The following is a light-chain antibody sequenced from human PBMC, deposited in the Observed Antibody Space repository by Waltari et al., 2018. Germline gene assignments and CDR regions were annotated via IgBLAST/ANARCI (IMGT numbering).Light chain of an antibody. J-gene: IGLJ2*01. V-gene: IGLV3-21*04. CDR1: NIGSKS. CDR3: QVWDSSSDLPV. CDR2: YDS. Sequence: SYVLTQPPSVSVAPGKTARITCGGNNIGSKSVQWYQQKPGQAPVLVIYYDSARPSGIPERVSGSNSVNTATLTISRVEAGDEADYYCQVWDSSSDLPVFGGGTKLTVL.